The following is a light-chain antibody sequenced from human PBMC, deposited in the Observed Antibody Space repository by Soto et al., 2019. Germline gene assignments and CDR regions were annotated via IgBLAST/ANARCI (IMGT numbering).Light chain of an antibody. CDR1: RGISTW. J-gene: IGKJ4*01. CDR3: QQSYSAPLT. V-gene: IGKV1D-16*01. CDR2: AAS. Sequence: DIQMTQSPSSLSASVGDRVTITCRASRGISTWLAWYQQKPETAPKSLISAASSLQSGVPSRFSGSGSGTDFTLTISTVQPEDFGTFYCQQSYSAPLTFGGGTKVDIK.